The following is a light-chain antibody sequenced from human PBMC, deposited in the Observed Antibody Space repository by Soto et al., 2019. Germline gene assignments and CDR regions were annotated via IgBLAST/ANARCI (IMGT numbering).Light chain of an antibody. CDR3: QQYGSSSSFT. V-gene: IGKV3-20*01. Sequence: EIVLTQSPGTLSLSPGERATLSCRASQSVSSSYLAWYQQKAGQAPRLLIYGTSSRATGIPDRFSGSGSGTDFTLTISRLEPEGFAVYYCQQYGSSSSFTFGPGTKVDIK. J-gene: IGKJ3*01. CDR2: GTS. CDR1: QSVSSSY.